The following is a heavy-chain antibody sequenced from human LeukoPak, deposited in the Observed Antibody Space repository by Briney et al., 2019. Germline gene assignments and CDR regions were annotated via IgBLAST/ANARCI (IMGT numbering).Heavy chain of an antibody. J-gene: IGHJ1*01. Sequence: PGGSLRLSCAASGFTFSNHWMTWVRQAPGKGLEWVANINHDASERYYVDSVKGRFTISRDNAKNSLYLQMNSLRGEDTAVYYCAKGPAAIGYFEHWGQGILVTVSS. CDR1: GFTFSNHW. D-gene: IGHD2-2*01. V-gene: IGHV3-7*03. CDR3: AKGPAAIGYFEH. CDR2: INHDASER.